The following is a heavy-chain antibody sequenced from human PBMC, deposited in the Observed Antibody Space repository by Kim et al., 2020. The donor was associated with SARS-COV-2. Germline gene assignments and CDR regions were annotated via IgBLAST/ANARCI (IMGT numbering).Heavy chain of an antibody. CDR3: ARGVAVAAHYYYHYGMDV. J-gene: IGHJ6*02. Sequence: GGSLRLSCAASEFTFDTYWMSWVRQAPGKGLEWVANIKQDAYETYYVDSVKGRFTISRDNAKNLLYLQMNSLRAEDTAVYYCARGVAVAAHYYYHYGMDVWGQGTTVTVSS. D-gene: IGHD6-19*01. CDR1: EFTFDTYW. CDR2: IKQDAYET. V-gene: IGHV3-7*03.